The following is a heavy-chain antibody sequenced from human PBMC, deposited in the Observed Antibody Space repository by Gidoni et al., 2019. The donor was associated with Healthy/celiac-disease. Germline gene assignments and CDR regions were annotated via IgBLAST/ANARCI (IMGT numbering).Heavy chain of an antibody. CDR1: GFTFSSYG. J-gene: IGHJ6*02. V-gene: IGHV3-33*01. CDR2: IWYDGSNK. CDR3: ARGQYYYGMDV. Sequence: QVQLVESGGGVVQPGRSLRLSCAASGFTFSSYGMHWVRQAPGKGLEWGAVIWYDGSNKYYADSVKGRFTISRDNSKNTLYLQMNSLRAEDTAVYYCARGQYYYGMDVWGQGTTVTVSS.